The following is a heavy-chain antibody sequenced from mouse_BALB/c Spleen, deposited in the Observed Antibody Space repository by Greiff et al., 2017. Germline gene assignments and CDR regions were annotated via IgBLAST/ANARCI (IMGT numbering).Heavy chain of an antibody. Sequence: DVMLVESGGGLVQPGGSMKLSCAASGFTFSDSWMDWVRLSPEKGLEWVAEIRTKANNHAIYYAESVKGRFTISRDDSKSVVYLQMNSLRAEDTGVYDCTRPLISHFDFWGQGTTLTVSS. CDR3: TRPLISHFDF. V-gene: IGHV6-6*01. CDR2: IRTKANNHAI. D-gene: IGHD6-1*01. J-gene: IGHJ2*01. CDR1: GFTFSDSW.